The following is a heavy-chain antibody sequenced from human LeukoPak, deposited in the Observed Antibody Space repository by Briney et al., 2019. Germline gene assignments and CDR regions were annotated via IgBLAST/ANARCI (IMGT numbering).Heavy chain of an antibody. CDR1: GYTFTSYG. CDR3: ARDSITMVRGVIRWFDP. Sequence: ASVKVSCKASGYTFTSYGISWVRQAPGQGLEWMGWISAYNGNTNYAQKLQGRVTMTTDTSTSTAYMELRSLRSDDTAVYYCARDSITMVRGVIRWFDPWGQGTLVTVSS. V-gene: IGHV1-18*01. J-gene: IGHJ5*02. D-gene: IGHD3-10*01. CDR2: ISAYNGNT.